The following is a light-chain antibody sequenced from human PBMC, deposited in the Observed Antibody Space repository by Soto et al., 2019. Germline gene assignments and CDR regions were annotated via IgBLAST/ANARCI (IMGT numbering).Light chain of an antibody. J-gene: IGKJ4*01. CDR2: YAS. CDR3: QQFGSAPPT. CDR1: QTVRNNY. V-gene: IGKV3-20*01. Sequence: IVLTQSPGTLSLSPVERATLSCRASQTVRNNYLACYQQNPGHAPRLLIYYASSRATGIPHGLRGGGSGTDFSLTISRVEPEDCAVYYCQQFGSAPPTFGGGTKVDIK.